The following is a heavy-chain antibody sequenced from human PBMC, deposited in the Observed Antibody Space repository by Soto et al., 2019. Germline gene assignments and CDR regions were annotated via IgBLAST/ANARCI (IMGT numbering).Heavy chain of an antibody. J-gene: IGHJ3*02. CDR1: GFTFSSYA. CDR3: AKDHSSGDYRKVSGAFDI. V-gene: IGHV3-23*01. Sequence: GGSLRLSCAASGFTFSSYAMNWVRQAPGKGLEWVSAISGSGGSTYYADSVKGRFTISRDNSKNTLYLQMNSLRAEDTAVYYCAKDHSSGDYRKVSGAFDIWGQGTMVTVSS. D-gene: IGHD4-17*01. CDR2: ISGSGGST.